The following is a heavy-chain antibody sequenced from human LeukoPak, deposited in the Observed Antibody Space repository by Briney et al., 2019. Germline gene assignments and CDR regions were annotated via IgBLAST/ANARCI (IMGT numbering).Heavy chain of an antibody. CDR3: ARDMRDYVWGSYRYTNYYYYYGMDV. CDR1: EFTFSSYE. V-gene: IGHV3-48*03. D-gene: IGHD3-16*02. Sequence: GGSLRLSCAASEFTFSSYEMNWVRQAPGKGLEWVSYISSSGSTIYYADSVKGRFTISRDNAKNSLYLQMNSLRAEDTAVYYCARDMRDYVWGSYRYTNYYYYYGMDVWGQGTTVTVSS. J-gene: IGHJ6*02. CDR2: ISSSGSTI.